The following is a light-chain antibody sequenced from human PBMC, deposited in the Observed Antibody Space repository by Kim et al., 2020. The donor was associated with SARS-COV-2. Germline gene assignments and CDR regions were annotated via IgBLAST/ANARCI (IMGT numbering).Light chain of an antibody. V-gene: IGLV2-8*01. Sequence: GQSFTIPCTGANSYIGIYDYFSWYQQYPGKAPNLIIYDVTKRPSGVPDRFSGSKSANTASLTVSGLQAVDEADYYCSSYAGSNNGVFGGGTQLTVL. CDR2: DVT. J-gene: IGLJ2*01. CDR3: SSYAGSNNGV. CDR1: NSYIGIYDY.